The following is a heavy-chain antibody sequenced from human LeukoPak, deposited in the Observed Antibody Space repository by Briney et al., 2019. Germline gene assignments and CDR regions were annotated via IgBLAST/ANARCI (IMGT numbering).Heavy chain of an antibody. CDR1: GYTLTELS. J-gene: IGHJ3*02. V-gene: IGHV1-24*01. Sequence: GASVKVSCKVSGYTLTELSMHWVRQAPGKGLEWMGGFDPEDGETIYAQKFQGRVTMTEDTSTDTAYIELNSLRAEDTAVYYCAKGNEAAAQSESFDIWGQGTMVTVSS. CDR2: FDPEDGET. D-gene: IGHD6-13*01. CDR3: AKGNEAAAQSESFDI.